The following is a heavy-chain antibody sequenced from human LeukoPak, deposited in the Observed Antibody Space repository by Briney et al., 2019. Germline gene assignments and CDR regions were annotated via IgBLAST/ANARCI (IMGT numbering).Heavy chain of an antibody. J-gene: IGHJ5*02. V-gene: IGHV6-1*01. CDR1: GDIVSSNSVT. D-gene: IGHD2-2*01. CDR3: ARRLTQYDCFDP. CDR2: TYYRSTWYN. Sequence: SQTLSLTCAISGDIVSSNSVTWNWIRQSPSRGLEWLGRTYYRSTWYNDYAVSVRGRITVNPDTSKSQFSLHLNSVTPEDTAVYYCARRLTQYDCFDPWGQGILVTVSS.